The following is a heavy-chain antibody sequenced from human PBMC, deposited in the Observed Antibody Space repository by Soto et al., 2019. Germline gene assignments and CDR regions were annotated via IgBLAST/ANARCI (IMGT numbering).Heavy chain of an antibody. D-gene: IGHD1-26*01. J-gene: IGHJ5*01. CDR2: IIPIFGTA. V-gene: IGHV1-69*13. CDR3: ARDLSRLLNWFDS. CDR1: GGTFSSYA. Sequence: SVKVSCKASGGTFSSYAISWVRQAPGQGLEWMGGIIPIFGTANYAQKFQGRVTITADESTSTAYMELSSLRSEDTAVYYCARDLSRLLNWFDSWGQGTLVTVSS.